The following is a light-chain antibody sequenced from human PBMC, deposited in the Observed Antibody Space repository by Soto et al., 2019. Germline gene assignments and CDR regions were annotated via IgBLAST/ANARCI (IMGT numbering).Light chain of an antibody. CDR3: QQTHSTIHS. V-gene: IGKV1-39*01. CDR1: QNIERY. J-gene: IGKJ2*01. CDR2: AAA. Sequence: DIQMTQSPSSLSASIGDTIIISCRASQNIERYLNWYQKKEGRAPQLLMFAAANLESGVPSRFRGSGSGTDFTLTISSLQPEDVATYYCQQTHSTIHSFGQGTKVDIK.